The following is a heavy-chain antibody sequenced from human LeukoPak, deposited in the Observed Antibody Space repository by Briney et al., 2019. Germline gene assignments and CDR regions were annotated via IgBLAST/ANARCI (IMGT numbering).Heavy chain of an antibody. J-gene: IGHJ5*02. D-gene: IGHD5-24*01. CDR1: GGSISSSSYY. CDR2: IYYSGST. V-gene: IGHV4-39*01. CDR3: PRRGIDMATINWFDP. Sequence: SETLSLTCTVSGGSISSSSYYWGWIRQPPGKGLEWIGSIYYSGSTYYNPSLKSRVTISVDTSQNQFSLKLSSVTPADTSVHRRPRRGIDMATINWFDPWGRGTGVSVTS.